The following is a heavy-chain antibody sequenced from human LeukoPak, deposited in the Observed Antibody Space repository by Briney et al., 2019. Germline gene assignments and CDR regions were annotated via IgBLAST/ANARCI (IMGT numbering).Heavy chain of an antibody. CDR1: GFTFDDYA. J-gene: IGHJ4*02. V-gene: IGHV3-43*02. D-gene: IGHD6-13*01. CDR2: IYGDGGST. Sequence: GGSLRLSCAASGFTFDDYAMHWVRQAPGKGLEWVSLIYGDGGSTYYADSVKCRFTISRDNSKNSLYLQMNSLRTEDTALYHCAKASITAAGTFLDFWGQGTLVTVSS. CDR3: AKASITAAGTFLDF.